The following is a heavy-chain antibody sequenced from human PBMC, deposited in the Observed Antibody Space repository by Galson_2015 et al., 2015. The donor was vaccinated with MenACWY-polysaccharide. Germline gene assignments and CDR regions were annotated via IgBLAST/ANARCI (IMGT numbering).Heavy chain of an antibody. CDR1: GGSINAYY. D-gene: IGHD3-10*01. CDR2: IYKSGST. J-gene: IGHJ4*02. Sequence: TLSLTCTVSGGSINAYYLSRIRQPPGKGLEWIGYIYKSGSTSYNPSLESRFTISVDTSKNRFSLKLNSVTAADTAVYYCARVTSVIRGVISNWGQGTLVTVSS. V-gene: IGHV4-59*01. CDR3: ARVTSVIRGVISN.